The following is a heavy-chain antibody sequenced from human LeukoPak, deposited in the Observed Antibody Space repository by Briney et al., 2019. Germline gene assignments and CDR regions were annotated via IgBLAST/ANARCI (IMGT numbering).Heavy chain of an antibody. V-gene: IGHV4-59*01. Sequence: PSETLSLTCTVSGGSISSYYWSWIRQPPGKGLEWIGYIYYSGSTNYNPSLKSRVTISVDTSKNQFSLKLSSVTAADTAVYYCARGGVVIPFDYWGQGTLVTVSS. CDR3: ARGGVVIPFDY. D-gene: IGHD3-3*01. CDR2: IYYSGST. CDR1: GGSISSYY. J-gene: IGHJ4*02.